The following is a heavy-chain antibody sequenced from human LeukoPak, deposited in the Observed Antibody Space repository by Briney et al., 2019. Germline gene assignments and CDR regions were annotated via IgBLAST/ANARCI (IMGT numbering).Heavy chain of an antibody. J-gene: IGHJ5*02. CDR1: GGSISSSGYY. CDR2: IYYSGST. V-gene: IGHV4-39*01. D-gene: IGHD6-13*01. Sequence: SETLSLTCTVPGGSISSSGYYWGWIRQPPGKGLEWIGSIYYSGSTYYNPSLKSRVTISVDTSKNQFSLKLSSVTAADTAVYYCARSSGYSSSGGLNWFDTWGQGTLVTVSS. CDR3: ARSSGYSSSGGLNWFDT.